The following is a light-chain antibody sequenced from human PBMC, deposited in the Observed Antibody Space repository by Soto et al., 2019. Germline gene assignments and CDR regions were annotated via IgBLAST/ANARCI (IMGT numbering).Light chain of an antibody. CDR1: QSVSSY. CDR2: DAS. CDR3: QQRSNWPPIT. V-gene: IGKV3-11*01. Sequence: EIVLTQSPATLSLSPGERATLSCRASQSVSSYLAWYQQKPGQAPRLLIYDASNRATGIPARFSGSGSGTDFTLTISSLEPEEFAVSYCQQRSNWPPITFGQGTRLEIK. J-gene: IGKJ5*01.